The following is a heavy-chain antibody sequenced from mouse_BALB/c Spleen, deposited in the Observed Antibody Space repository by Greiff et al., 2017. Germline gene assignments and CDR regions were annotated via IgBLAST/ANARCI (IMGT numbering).Heavy chain of an antibody. V-gene: IGHV1-54*01. CDR3: ARWGGYDPWFAY. CDR1: GYAFTNYL. Sequence: QVHVKQSGAELVRPGTSVKVSCKASGYAFTNYLIEWVKQRPGQGLEWIGVINPGSGGTNYNEKFKGKATLTADKSSSTAYMQLSSLTSDDSAVYFCARWGGYDPWFAYWGQGTLVTVSA. CDR2: INPGSGGT. J-gene: IGHJ3*01. D-gene: IGHD2-2*01.